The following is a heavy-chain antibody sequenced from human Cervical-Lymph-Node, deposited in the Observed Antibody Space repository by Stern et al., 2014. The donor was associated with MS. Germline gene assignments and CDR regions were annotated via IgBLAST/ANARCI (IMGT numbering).Heavy chain of an antibody. D-gene: IGHD4-17*01. CDR1: GGSISSGSYY. V-gene: IGHV4-61*02. Sequence: QVQLQESGPGLVKPSQTLSLTCTVSGGSISSGSYYWSWIRQPAGKGLEWIGRIYTSGSTNYNPSLKSRVTISVDTSKNQFSLKLSSVTAADTAVYYCARGVGTVTTIFDYWGQGTLVTVSS. J-gene: IGHJ4*02. CDR2: IYTSGST. CDR3: ARGVGTVTTIFDY.